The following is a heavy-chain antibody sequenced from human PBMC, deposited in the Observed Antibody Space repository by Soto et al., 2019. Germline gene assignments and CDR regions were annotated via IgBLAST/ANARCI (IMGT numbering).Heavy chain of an antibody. J-gene: IGHJ5*02. CDR2: IFHTGSA. Sequence: QVQLQESGPGLMKPSGTLSLTCAVSGGSITSHWWSWVRQPPGKGLEWIAEIFHTGSANYNPSLIVRVAISTDTATNHESLNLHSVNAADTAVYYCSRPIAVSGTRGFDPWGQGTLVTVSS. CDR1: GGSITSHW. V-gene: IGHV4-4*02. D-gene: IGHD2-21*01. CDR3: SRPIAVSGTRGFDP.